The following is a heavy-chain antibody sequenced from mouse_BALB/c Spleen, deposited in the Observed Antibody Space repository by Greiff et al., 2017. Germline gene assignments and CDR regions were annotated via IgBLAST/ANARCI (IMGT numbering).Heavy chain of an antibody. D-gene: IGHD2-2*01. J-gene: IGHJ3*01. CDR2: INPSSGYT. Sequence: QVQLQQSGAELARPGASVKMSCKASGYTFTSYTMHWVKQRPGQGLEWIGYINPSSGYTNYNQKFKGKATLTADKSSSTAYMQLSSLTSDDSAVYFCARSGYEGFAYWGQGTLVTVSA. V-gene: IGHV1-4*01. CDR3: ARSGYEGFAY. CDR1: GYTFTSYT.